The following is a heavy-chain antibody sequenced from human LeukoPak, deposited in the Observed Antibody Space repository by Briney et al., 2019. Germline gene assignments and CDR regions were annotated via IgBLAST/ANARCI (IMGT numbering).Heavy chain of an antibody. D-gene: IGHD3-3*01. CDR3: ARDHHDGDAFDI. Sequence: GGSLRLSCAASGFTFSSYAMSWVRQAPGKGLEWVSTISGSGSPTHFADSVKGRFTISRDNSKNMLYLQMNSLSVEDTAVYYCARDHHDGDAFDIWGQGTMVTVSS. CDR2: ISGSGSPT. J-gene: IGHJ3*02. V-gene: IGHV3-23*01. CDR1: GFTFSSYA.